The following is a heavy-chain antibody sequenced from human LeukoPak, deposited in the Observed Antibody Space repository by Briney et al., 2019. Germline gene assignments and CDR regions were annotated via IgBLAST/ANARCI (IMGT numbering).Heavy chain of an antibody. V-gene: IGHV3-30-3*01. CDR1: GFTFSSYA. CDR3: ARADVYGVLGH. D-gene: IGHD4-17*01. Sequence: PGRSLRLSCAASGFTFSSYAIHWVRQAPGKGLEWVALISHDGSTEFYADSVKGRFTISRDNSKNTLYLQMNSLRAEDTAVYYCARADVYGVLGHWGQGTLVTVSS. CDR2: ISHDGSTE. J-gene: IGHJ4*02.